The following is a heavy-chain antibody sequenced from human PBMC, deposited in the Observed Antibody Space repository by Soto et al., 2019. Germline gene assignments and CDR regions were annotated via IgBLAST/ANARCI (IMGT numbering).Heavy chain of an antibody. CDR2: INQDGSEK. V-gene: IGHV3-7*04. CDR3: ARVSIKWFGETIYYYAMDV. D-gene: IGHD3-10*01. Sequence: EVQLVESGGGLVQHGGSLRLSCAATGLTFSNYWMSWVRQAPGKGLEWVANINQDGSEKNYLDSVKGQFTISRDNAKNSLYLQMNSLRAEDTAVYYCARVSIKWFGETIYYYAMDVWGQGTTVTVSS. J-gene: IGHJ6*02. CDR1: GLTFSNYW.